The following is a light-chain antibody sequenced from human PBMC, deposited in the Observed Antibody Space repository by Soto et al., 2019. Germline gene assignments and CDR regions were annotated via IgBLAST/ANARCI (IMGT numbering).Light chain of an antibody. Sequence: NFLLTQPHSLSESPGKTVTISCTRSRGSIADNYVQWYQQCPGSAPTTLIYEDDQRLSGVPDRFSGSIDRSSNSASLTISELKAGDEADYYCQSYDSTNQHVIFGGGTKVTVL. CDR1: RGSIADNY. J-gene: IGLJ2*01. V-gene: IGLV6-57*04. CDR2: EDD. CDR3: QSYDSTNQHVI.